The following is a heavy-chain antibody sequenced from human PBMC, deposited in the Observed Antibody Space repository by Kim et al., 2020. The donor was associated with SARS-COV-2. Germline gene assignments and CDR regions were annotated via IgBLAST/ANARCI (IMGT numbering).Heavy chain of an antibody. CDR1: GFTVSSNY. CDR3: ARDMYYDYVWGGYRPASFFHHYYGMDV. CDR2: IYSGGST. J-gene: IGHJ6*02. V-gene: IGHV3-66*02. D-gene: IGHD3-16*02. Sequence: GGSLRLSCAASGFTVSSNYMSWVRQAPGKGLEWVSVIYSGGSTYYADSVKGRFTISRDNSKNTLYLQMNSLRAEDTAVYYCARDMYYDYVWGGYRPASFFHHYYGMDVWGQGTTVTVSS.